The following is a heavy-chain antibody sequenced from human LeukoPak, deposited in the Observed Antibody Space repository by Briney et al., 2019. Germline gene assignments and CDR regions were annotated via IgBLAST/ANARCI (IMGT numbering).Heavy chain of an antibody. CDR2: ISSSSYI. CDR3: ARGGGDFWSGYYYYMDV. J-gene: IGHJ6*03. CDR1: GFTFSSYS. V-gene: IGHV3-21*01. Sequence: GSLRLSCAASGFTFSSYSMNWVRQAPGKGLEWVSSISSSSYIYYADSVKGRFTISRDNAKNSLYLQMNSLRAEDTAVYYCARGGGDFWSGYYYYMDVWGKGTTVTVSS. D-gene: IGHD3-3*01.